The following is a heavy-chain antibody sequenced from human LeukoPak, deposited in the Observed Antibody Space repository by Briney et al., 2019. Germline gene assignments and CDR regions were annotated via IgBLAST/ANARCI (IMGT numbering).Heavy chain of an antibody. CDR3: ARNRGHPGGEYYYCYMDV. Sequence: SVKVSCKASGGTFSSYAISWVRQAPGQGLEWMGGIIPIFGTANYAQKFQGRVTITADESTITAYMELSSLRSEDTAVYYCARNRGHPGGEYYYCYMDVWGEGTTVTVSS. V-gene: IGHV1-69*13. CDR1: GGTFSSYA. J-gene: IGHJ6*03. CDR2: IIPIFGTA. D-gene: IGHD3-16*01.